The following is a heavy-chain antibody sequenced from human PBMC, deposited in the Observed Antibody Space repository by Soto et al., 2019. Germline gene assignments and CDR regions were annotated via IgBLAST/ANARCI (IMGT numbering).Heavy chain of an antibody. CDR3: VSSYGSIHFDY. CDR2: ISYDGSNK. V-gene: IGHV3-30*03. CDR1: GFTFSSYG. Sequence: QVQLVESGGGVVQPGRSLRLSCAASGFTFSSYGMHWVRQAPGKGLEWVAVISYDGSNKYYADSVKGRFTISRDNSKNTLYLKMNSLRAEDTAVYYCVSSYGSIHFDYWGQGTLVTVSS. J-gene: IGHJ4*02. D-gene: IGHD5-18*01.